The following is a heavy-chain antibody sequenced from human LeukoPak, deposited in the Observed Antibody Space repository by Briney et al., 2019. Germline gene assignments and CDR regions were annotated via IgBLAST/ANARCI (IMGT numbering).Heavy chain of an antibody. D-gene: IGHD3-10*01. CDR1: GGSITSSNYY. V-gene: IGHV4-39*01. CDR2: FYYSGST. CDR3: VYYYGSGSVEY. J-gene: IGHJ4*02. Sequence: PSETLSLTCTVSGGSITSSNYYWGWIRQPPGKGLEWIGSFYYSGSTNYNPSLKSRVTISVDTSKNQFSLELSSVTAADTAVYYCVYYYGSGSVEYWGQGTLVTASS.